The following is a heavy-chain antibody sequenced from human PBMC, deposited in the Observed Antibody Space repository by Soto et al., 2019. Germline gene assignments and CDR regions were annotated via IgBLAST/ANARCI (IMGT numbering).Heavy chain of an antibody. D-gene: IGHD6-19*01. V-gene: IGHV3-23*01. CDR1: GFTFSSYA. CDR2: ISGSGGST. J-gene: IGHJ1*01. CDR3: AKGTAAAGWYGYFQH. Sequence: EVQLLESGGGLVQPGGSLRLSCAASGFTFSSYAMSWVRQAPGKGLEWVSAISGSGGSTYYADSVKGRFTISRDNSKNTLYLQMNSLGAEDTAVYYCAKGTAAAGWYGYFQHWGQGTLVTVSS.